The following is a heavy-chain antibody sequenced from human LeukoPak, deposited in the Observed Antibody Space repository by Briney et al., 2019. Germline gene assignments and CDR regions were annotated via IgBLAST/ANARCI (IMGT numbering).Heavy chain of an antibody. CDR1: GFTFSSFG. D-gene: IGHD3-16*01. Sequence: GGSLRLSCAASGFTFSSFGIHWVRQAPGKGLEWVAVISHDGGNTEYGDSVKGRFTISRDNAKNSLFLQMNSLRAEDTAVYYCARRVPSQVITDYFDNWSQGTLVTVSS. V-gene: IGHV3-30*03. J-gene: IGHJ4*02. CDR3: ARRVPSQVITDYFDN. CDR2: ISHDGGNT.